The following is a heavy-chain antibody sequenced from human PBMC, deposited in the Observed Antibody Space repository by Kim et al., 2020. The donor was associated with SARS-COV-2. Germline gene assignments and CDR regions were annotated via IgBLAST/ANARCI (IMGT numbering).Heavy chain of an antibody. Sequence: GGSLRLSCAASGFTFSSYSMNWVRQAPGKGLEWVSYISSSSSTIYYADSVKGRFTISRDNAKNSLYLQMNSLRDEDTAVYYCARDGYGSGSYYRFDPWGQGTLVTVSS. D-gene: IGHD3-10*01. CDR2: ISSSSSTI. J-gene: IGHJ5*02. CDR1: GFTFSSYS. CDR3: ARDGYGSGSYYRFDP. V-gene: IGHV3-48*02.